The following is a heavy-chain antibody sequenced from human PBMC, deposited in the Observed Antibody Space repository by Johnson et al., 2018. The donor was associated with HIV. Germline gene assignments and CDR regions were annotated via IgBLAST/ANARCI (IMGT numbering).Heavy chain of an antibody. V-gene: IGHV3-9*01. CDR3: AKGERIAS. D-gene: IGHD6-13*01. CDR2: ISWNSANI. Sequence: VESGGGLVQPGRSLRLSCAASGFTFDDYAMHWVRQAPGKGLEWVSDISWNSANICHADSVKGRFTISRDNAKSSQYLQMNSLRPDDTALYYCAKGERIASWGQGTMVIVSS. J-gene: IGHJ3*01. CDR1: GFTFDDYA.